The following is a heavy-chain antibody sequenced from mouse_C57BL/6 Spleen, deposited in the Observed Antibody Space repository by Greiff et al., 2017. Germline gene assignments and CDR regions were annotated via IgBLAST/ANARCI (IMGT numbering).Heavy chain of an antibody. V-gene: IGHV14-3*01. CDR3: ADSNYEGGYYYAMDY. CDR1: GFNIKNTY. J-gene: IGHJ4*01. CDR2: IDPANGNT. D-gene: IGHD2-5*01. Sequence: EVQLQQSVAELVRPGASVKLSCTASGFNIKNTYMHWVKQRPEQGLEWIGRIDPANGNTKYAPKFPGKATITADTSSNTAYLQLSSLTSEDTAIYYCADSNYEGGYYYAMDYWGQGTSVTVSS.